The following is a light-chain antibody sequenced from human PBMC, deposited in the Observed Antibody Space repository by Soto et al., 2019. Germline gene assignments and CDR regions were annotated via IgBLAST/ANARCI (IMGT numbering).Light chain of an antibody. CDR1: QSVSSNY. CDR2: GAA. CDR3: QQYGHSLWT. V-gene: IGKV3-20*01. Sequence: EIVLTQSPGTLSLSPGERANLSCRASQSVSSNYLAWYQQRPGQAPRLLIYGAASRATGIPDRFSGSGSGTDFTLTISRLEPEDYAVYYCQQYGHSLWTFGQGTKVDIK. J-gene: IGKJ1*01.